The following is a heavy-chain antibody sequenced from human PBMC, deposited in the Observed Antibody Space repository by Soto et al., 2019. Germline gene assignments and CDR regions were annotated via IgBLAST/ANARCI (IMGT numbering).Heavy chain of an antibody. CDR2: IYWDDDK. CDR3: AHRSGDTQTFDF. J-gene: IGHJ3*01. Sequence: QITLKESGPTLVKYTQTLTLTCTFSGFSLRSTEVGVGWIRQTPGKALEWLALIYWDDDKRYGTSLKSRLTITKDTSKDQVILTITNMDLVDTGTYYCAHRSGDTQTFDFWGQGTTVTVSS. D-gene: IGHD4-17*01. CDR1: GFSLRSTEVG. V-gene: IGHV2-5*05.